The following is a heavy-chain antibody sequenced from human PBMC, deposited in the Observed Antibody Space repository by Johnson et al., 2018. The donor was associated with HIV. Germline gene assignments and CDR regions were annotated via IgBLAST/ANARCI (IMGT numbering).Heavy chain of an antibody. CDR3: ARESRDGPNLRAFDI. CDR2: IGTAGDT. Sequence: VLLVESGGGLVQPGGSLRLSCAASGFTVSSNYMSWVRQAPGKGLEWVSAIGTAGDTYYPGSVKGRFTISRENVKNSLYLQMNNLRAGDTAVYFCARESRDGPNLRAFDIWGQGTTVIVSS. CDR1: GFTVSSNY. V-gene: IGHV3-13*01. J-gene: IGHJ3*02. D-gene: IGHD5-24*01.